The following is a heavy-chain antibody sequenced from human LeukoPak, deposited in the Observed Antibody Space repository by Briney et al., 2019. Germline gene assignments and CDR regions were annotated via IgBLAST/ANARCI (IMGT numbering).Heavy chain of an antibody. J-gene: IGHJ4*02. V-gene: IGHV1-2*02. CDR2: INPNTGGT. CDR1: GYTFAGYF. D-gene: IGHD2-8*02. CDR3: ARPSLGTGATPSNY. Sequence: GASVEVSCKASGYTFAGYFIHWVRQAPGQGLEWMGWINPNTGGTIYAQNFQGRVTMTRDTSISTVYMDLTRLTSDDTAVYYCARPSLGTGATPSNYWGQGTLVTVSS.